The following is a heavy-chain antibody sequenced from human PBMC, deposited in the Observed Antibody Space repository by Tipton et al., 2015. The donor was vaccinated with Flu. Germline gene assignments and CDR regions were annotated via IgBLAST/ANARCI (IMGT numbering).Heavy chain of an antibody. CDR1: GGSFSGYY. V-gene: IGHV4-34*01. CDR2: INHSGST. Sequence: GLVKPSDSLSLTCAVSGGSFSGYYWSWIRQSPEKGLEWIGEINHSGSTNYNPSLRSRVGIFLDTSRNQFSLSLTSLTAADAGVYYCARAKGDLSNRPYYYYYGMDVWGQGTAVAVS. CDR3: ARAKGDLSNRPYYYYYGMDV. J-gene: IGHJ6*02. D-gene: IGHD3-16*01.